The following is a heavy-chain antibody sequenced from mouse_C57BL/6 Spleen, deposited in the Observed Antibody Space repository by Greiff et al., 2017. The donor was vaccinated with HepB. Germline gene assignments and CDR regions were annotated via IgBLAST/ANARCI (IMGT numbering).Heavy chain of an antibody. CDR1: GFSLTSYG. V-gene: IGHV2-6-1*01. J-gene: IGHJ4*01. Sequence: QVQLKESGPGLVAPSQSLSITCTVSGFSLTSYGVHWVRQPPGKGLEWLVVIWSDGSTTYNSAHKSRLSISKDNSKSQVFLKMNSLQTDDTAMYYCARHWGGTYGSSYNAMDYWGQGTSVTVSS. D-gene: IGHD1-1*01. CDR2: IWSDGST. CDR3: ARHWGGTYGSSYNAMDY.